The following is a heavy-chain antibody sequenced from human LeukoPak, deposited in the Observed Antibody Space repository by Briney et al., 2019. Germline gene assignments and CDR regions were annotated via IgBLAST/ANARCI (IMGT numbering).Heavy chain of an antibody. CDR1: GGSFSGYY. D-gene: IGHD3-9*01. V-gene: IGHV4-34*01. CDR2: INHSGST. CDR3: ARGGYFDWPYDY. Sequence: SETLSLTSAVYGGSFSGYYWSWIRQPPGKGLEWIGEINHSGSTNYNPSLKSRVTISVDTSKNQFSLKLSSVTAADTAVYYCARGGYFDWPYDYWGQGTLVTVSS. J-gene: IGHJ4*02.